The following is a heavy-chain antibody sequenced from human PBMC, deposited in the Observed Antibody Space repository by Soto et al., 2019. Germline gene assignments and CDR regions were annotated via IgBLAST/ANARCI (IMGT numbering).Heavy chain of an antibody. Sequence: SVKVSCKASGGTFSSYAISWVRQAPGQGLEWMGGIIPIFGTANYAQKFQGRVTITADESTSTAYMELSSLRSEDTAVYYCARGDSPPPNYSFDALDIWGQGTMVTVSS. V-gene: IGHV1-69*13. D-gene: IGHD1-7*01. J-gene: IGHJ3*02. CDR3: ARGDSPPPNYSFDALDI. CDR2: IIPIFGTA. CDR1: GGTFSSYA.